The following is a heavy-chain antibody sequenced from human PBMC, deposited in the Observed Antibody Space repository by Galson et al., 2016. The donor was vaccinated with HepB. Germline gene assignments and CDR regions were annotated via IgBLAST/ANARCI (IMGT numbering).Heavy chain of an antibody. CDR2: ISYDGSNK. J-gene: IGHJ4*02. Sequence: SLRLSRAASGFTFSTYGMHWVRQAPGKGLEWVAVISYDGSNKYYADSVKGRFTISRDNSENTLYLHMNRLRVEDTAVYYCAKVMGRSYNDYVPPFDSWGQGALVTVSS. CDR1: GFTFSTYG. D-gene: IGHD4/OR15-4a*01. V-gene: IGHV3-30*18. CDR3: AKVMGRSYNDYVPPFDS.